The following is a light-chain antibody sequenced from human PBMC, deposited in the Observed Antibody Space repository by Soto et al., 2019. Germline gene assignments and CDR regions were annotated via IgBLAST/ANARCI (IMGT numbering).Light chain of an antibody. CDR2: KVS. Sequence: EVGMTQTKHSMPGTLGQSAYISCRSSQSLVHSDGNTYWNGGQQRPGQSPRRLIYKVSNRDSGVPDRFSGSGSGTDFTLKICRVGAEDVAVYYCMQGMLRPWTFGQGTKVDIK. CDR3: MQGMLRPWT. CDR1: QSLVHSDGNTY. V-gene: IGKV2-30*02. J-gene: IGKJ1*01.